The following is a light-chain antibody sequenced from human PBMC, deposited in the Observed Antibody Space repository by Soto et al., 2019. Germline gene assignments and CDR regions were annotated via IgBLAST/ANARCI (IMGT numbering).Light chain of an antibody. CDR3: SSFAGNNNLV. Sequence: QSALTQPPSASGSPGQSVTISCTGTSSDVGVYNYVSWYQQHPGKPPKLMIYEVSKRPPGFPDRFSGSKSGNTASLTVSGLQAEDEADYYCSSFAGNNNLVFGGGTKLTVL. J-gene: IGLJ2*01. CDR2: EVS. V-gene: IGLV2-8*01. CDR1: SSDVGVYNY.